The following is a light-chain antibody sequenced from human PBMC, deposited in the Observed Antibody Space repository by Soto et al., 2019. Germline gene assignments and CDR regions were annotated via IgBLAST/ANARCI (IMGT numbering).Light chain of an antibody. Sequence: IVLTQSPGTLSLSPGERVTLSCRASQSVSSNLAWYQQKPGQAPRLLIYGASTRATGVPARFSGSGSGTDFTLTVSSLEPEDFALYYCQQRSNWPPEITFGQGTRLEIK. CDR3: QQRSNWPPEIT. CDR1: QSVSSN. CDR2: GAS. V-gene: IGKV3-11*01. J-gene: IGKJ5*01.